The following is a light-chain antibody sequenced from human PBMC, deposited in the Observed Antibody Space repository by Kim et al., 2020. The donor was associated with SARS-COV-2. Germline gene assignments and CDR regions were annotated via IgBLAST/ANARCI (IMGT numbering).Light chain of an antibody. V-gene: IGKV1-5*03. CDR3: QQYNSPMT. CDR2: KAF. Sequence: SASVGDRVTITGRASQTIHNWLAWYQQKPGKAPKLLIYKAFTLQTGVPSRFSGSGSETEYTLTISSLEPDDFATYFCQQYNSPMTFGQGTKVDIK. CDR1: QTIHNW. J-gene: IGKJ1*01.